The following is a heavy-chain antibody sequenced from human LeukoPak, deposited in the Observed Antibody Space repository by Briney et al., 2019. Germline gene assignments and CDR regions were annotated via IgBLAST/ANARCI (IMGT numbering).Heavy chain of an antibody. Sequence: GESLKISCKGSGYSFTSYWIGWVRQMPGKGLEWMGIIYPGDSDTRYSPSFQGQVTISADKSISTAYLQWSSLKASDTAMYYCGKPRSYYDSSGYYSDYFDYWGQGTLVTVSS. V-gene: IGHV5-51*01. D-gene: IGHD3-22*01. CDR3: GKPRSYYDSSGYYSDYFDY. CDR1: GYSFTSYW. CDR2: IYPGDSDT. J-gene: IGHJ4*02.